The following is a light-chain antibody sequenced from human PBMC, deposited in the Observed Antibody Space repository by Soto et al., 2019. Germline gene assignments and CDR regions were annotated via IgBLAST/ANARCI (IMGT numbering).Light chain of an antibody. CDR2: GNG. J-gene: IGLJ1*01. CDR1: SSNIGAGHD. Sequence: QSVLTQPPSVSGAPWQRVTISCTGSSSNIGAGHDVHWYQQLPGTAPKLLIYGNGNRPSGVPERFSGSKSGTSASLAITGLQAEDEADYYCQSYDSSLSGSEVFGTGTKLTVL. CDR3: QSYDSSLSGSEV. V-gene: IGLV1-40*01.